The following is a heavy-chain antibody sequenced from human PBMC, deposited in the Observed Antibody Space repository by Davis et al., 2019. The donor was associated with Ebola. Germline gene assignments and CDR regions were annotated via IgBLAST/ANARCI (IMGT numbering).Heavy chain of an antibody. CDR1: GFTFSNYD. CDR3: ATTPHYSSGQNKPFDY. CDR2: ISYDGSDQ. J-gene: IGHJ4*02. Sequence: GGSLRLSCAASGFTFSNYDMYWVRQAPGKGLEWVAIISYDGSDQYYADSVKGRFTIARDNSKNTLYLQMNSLRAEDTAVYYCATTPHYSSGQNKPFDYWGQGTLVTVSS. V-gene: IGHV3-30*03. D-gene: IGHD6-19*01.